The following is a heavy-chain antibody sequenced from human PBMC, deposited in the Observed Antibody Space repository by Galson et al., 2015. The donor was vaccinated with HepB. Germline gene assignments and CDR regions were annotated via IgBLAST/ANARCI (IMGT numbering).Heavy chain of an antibody. J-gene: IGHJ6*02. V-gene: IGHV6-1*01. CDR3: TRVAHLGRGVNV. CDR2: TYYRSKWYS. D-gene: IGHD3-10*01. CDR1: GDSVSRDTVG. Sequence: CAISGDSVSRDTVGWNWIRQSPSRGLEWPGRTYYRSKWYSDYAISVKSRIIINADSSTNQFFLQLNSVTPEDTAVYYCTRVAHLGRGVNVWGQGTTVTV.